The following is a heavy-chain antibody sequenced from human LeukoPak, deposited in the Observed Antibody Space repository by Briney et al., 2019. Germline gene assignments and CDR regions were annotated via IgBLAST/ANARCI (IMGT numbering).Heavy chain of an antibody. CDR1: GYTFTGYY. J-gene: IGHJ4*02. Sequence: ASVKVSCKASGYTFTGYYMHWVRQAPGQGLEWMGWINPNSGGTDYAQKFWGRVTMTTDTSITTAYLELSRLTSDDTAVYYCARDLDHNLSTFDYWGQGSLVTVSS. CDR2: INPNSGGT. D-gene: IGHD1-1*01. CDR3: ARDLDHNLSTFDY. V-gene: IGHV1-2*02.